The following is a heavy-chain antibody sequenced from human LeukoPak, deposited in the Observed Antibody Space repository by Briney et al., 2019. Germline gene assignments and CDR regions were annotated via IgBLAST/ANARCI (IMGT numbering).Heavy chain of an antibody. J-gene: IGHJ4*02. CDR1: DDSIISSGAYY. Sequence: SETLSLTCTVSDDSIISSGAYYWSWIRQHPGKGPEWIGYISYSGRTYYNPSLKSRVTISVGTSKNQFSLKLSSVTAADTAVYYCARGLAIRDFDYWGQGTLVTVSS. CDR2: ISYSGRT. CDR3: ARGLAIRDFDY. V-gene: IGHV4-31*03. D-gene: IGHD3-16*01.